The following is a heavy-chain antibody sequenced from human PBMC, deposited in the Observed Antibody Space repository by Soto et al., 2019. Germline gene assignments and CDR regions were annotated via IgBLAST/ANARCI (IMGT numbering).Heavy chain of an antibody. CDR2: IIPIFGTA. CDR3: ARDGLGEGEGYYYGMGV. V-gene: IGHV1-69*13. Sequence: SVKVSCKASGGTFSSYAISWVRQAPGQGLEWMGGIIPIFGTANYAQKFQGRVTITADESTSTAYMELSSLRSEDTAVYYCARDGLGEGEGYYYGMGVWGQGTTVTVSS. D-gene: IGHD1-26*01. CDR1: GGTFSSYA. J-gene: IGHJ6*02.